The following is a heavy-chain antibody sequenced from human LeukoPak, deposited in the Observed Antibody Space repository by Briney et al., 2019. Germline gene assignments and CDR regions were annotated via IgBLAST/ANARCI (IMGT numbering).Heavy chain of an antibody. D-gene: IGHD6-25*01. J-gene: IGHJ4*02. V-gene: IGHV3-9*01. CDR2: ISRDSGTI. Sequence: TGGSLRLSCAASGFIFNDYAMHWVRQAPGKGLEWVSGISRDSGTIVYADSVKGRFTISRDNSKNTLYLQMNSLRAEDTAVYYCAKDGSGLYYFDYWGQGTLVTVSS. CDR3: AKDGSGLYYFDY. CDR1: GFIFNDYA.